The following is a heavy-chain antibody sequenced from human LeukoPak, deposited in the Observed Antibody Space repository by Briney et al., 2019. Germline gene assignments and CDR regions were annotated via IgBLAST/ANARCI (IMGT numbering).Heavy chain of an antibody. D-gene: IGHD2-2*01. Sequence: GGSLRLSCAASGFTFIKYGFPWVRQAPGKGLEWVAFIRYDGSNKYYADSVQGRFTISRDNSQNTLYLQMDSLRGEDTAVYYCSAAEYYYYYYMDVWGKGTTVTVSS. J-gene: IGHJ6*03. CDR3: SAAEYYYYYYMDV. CDR1: GFTFIKYG. V-gene: IGHV3-30*02. CDR2: IRYDGSNK.